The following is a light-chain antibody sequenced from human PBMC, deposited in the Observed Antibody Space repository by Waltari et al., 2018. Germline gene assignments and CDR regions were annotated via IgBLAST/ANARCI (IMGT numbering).Light chain of an antibody. CDR1: QSVSSTY. CDR3: QQYGIPPYT. CDR2: GAS. Sequence: EIVLTQSPGTLSLSPGERATLSCRASQSVSSTYLAWYQQKPGQTPRLLIYGASRRATDIPDRFSGSGSGTDFTLTISRLEPEDFAVYYCQQYGIPPYTFGQGTKLEIK. V-gene: IGKV3-20*01. J-gene: IGKJ2*01.